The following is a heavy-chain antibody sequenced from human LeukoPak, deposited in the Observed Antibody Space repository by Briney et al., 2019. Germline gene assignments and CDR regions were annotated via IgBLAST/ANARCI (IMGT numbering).Heavy chain of an antibody. CDR3: ARYGQARQLFASNPRGPYYYYMDV. D-gene: IGHD3-10*01. CDR2: IYTSGST. Sequence: PSETLSLTCTVSGGPISSSSHYWGWIRQPAGKGLEWIGRIYTSGSTNYNPSLRSRVTISVDTSKNQFSLKLNSVAAADTAVYYCARYGQARQLFASNPRGPYYYYMDVWGKGTTVTISS. CDR1: GGPISSSSHY. J-gene: IGHJ6*03. V-gene: IGHV4-61*02.